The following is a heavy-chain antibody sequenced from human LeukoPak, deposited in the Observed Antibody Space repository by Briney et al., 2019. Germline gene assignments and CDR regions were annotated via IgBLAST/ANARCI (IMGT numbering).Heavy chain of an antibody. Sequence: ASVKVSCKASGYTFTDYYMHWVRQAPGQGLEWMGWINPHSGGTDHAQKFQGRVTMTRDTSISTAYMELSRLRSDDTAVYYCARDQTYYYDSSGYGFWGQGTLVTVSS. CDR2: INPHSGGT. D-gene: IGHD3-22*01. V-gene: IGHV1-2*02. CDR3: ARDQTYYYDSSGYGF. J-gene: IGHJ4*02. CDR1: GYTFTDYY.